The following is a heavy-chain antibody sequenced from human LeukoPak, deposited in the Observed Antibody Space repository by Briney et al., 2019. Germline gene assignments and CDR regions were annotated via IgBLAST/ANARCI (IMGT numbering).Heavy chain of an antibody. CDR3: TRDAIGERWLPLFDY. CDR2: IRSKAYGGTT. Sequence: GGSLRLSCAASGFTFSSYEMNWVRRAPGKGLEWVGFIRSKAYGGTTEYAASVKGRFTISRDDSKSIAYLQMNSLKTEDTAVYYCTRDAIGERWLPLFDYWGQGTLVTVSS. J-gene: IGHJ4*02. CDR1: GFTFSSYE. V-gene: IGHV3-49*04. D-gene: IGHD5-24*01.